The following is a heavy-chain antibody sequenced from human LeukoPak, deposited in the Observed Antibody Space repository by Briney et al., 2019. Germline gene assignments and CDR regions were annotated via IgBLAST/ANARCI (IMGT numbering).Heavy chain of an antibody. J-gene: IGHJ3*02. Sequence: PWGSLRLSCAASGFTFSSYAMSWVRQAPGKGLEWVSAISGSGGSTYYADSVKGRFTISRDNSKNTLYLQMNSLRAEDTAVYYCARGGEGITMIVDAFDIWGQGTMVTVSS. CDR1: GFTFSSYA. CDR2: ISGSGGST. D-gene: IGHD3-22*01. CDR3: ARGGEGITMIVDAFDI. V-gene: IGHV3-23*01.